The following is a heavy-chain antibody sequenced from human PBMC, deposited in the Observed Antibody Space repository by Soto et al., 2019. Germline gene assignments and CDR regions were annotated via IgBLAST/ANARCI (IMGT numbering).Heavy chain of an antibody. D-gene: IGHD2-8*01. CDR2: ISYTGST. Sequence: QVQLQQSGPGLVKPSQTLSLTCTVSGASISSGGSYWAWIRQHPGKGLEWIGYISYTGSTFYTPSLQSRVTLSLDTSKTQSSLDLRSMTVVAAAVYYGARDQGELNCSDDVCTPYYFNYGMDVWGEGTTVTVSS. V-gene: IGHV4-31*03. CDR3: ARDQGELNCSDDVCTPYYFNYGMDV. J-gene: IGHJ6*02. CDR1: GASISSGGSY.